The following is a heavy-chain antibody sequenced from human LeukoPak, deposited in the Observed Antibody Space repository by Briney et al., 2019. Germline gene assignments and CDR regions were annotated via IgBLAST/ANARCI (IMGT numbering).Heavy chain of an antibody. CDR2: VIPIFGSA. V-gene: IGHV1-69*13. CDR1: GGTFTSHA. Sequence: GSSVKVSCKASGGTFTSHAISWVRQAPGQGLEWMGGVIPIFGSANYAEKFQGRVTIVADDSTSTVYMDLSSLRPDDTAVYYCARTGHLELQNWFDPWGQGTLVIVSS. J-gene: IGHJ5*02. CDR3: ARTGHLELQNWFDP. D-gene: IGHD1-1*01.